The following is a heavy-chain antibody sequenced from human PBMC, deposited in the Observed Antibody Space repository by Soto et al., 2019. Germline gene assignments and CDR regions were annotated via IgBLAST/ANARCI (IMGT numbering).Heavy chain of an antibody. CDR3: ASEGGDIVATIGFDY. D-gene: IGHD5-12*01. J-gene: IGHJ4*02. CDR2: ISSSSSYI. Sequence: GGSLRLSCAASGFTFSSYSMNWVRQAPGKGLEWVSSISSSSSYIYYADSVKGRFTISRDNAKNSLYLQMNSLRAEDTAVYYCASEGGDIVATIGFDYWGQGTLVTVSS. CDR1: GFTFSSYS. V-gene: IGHV3-21*01.